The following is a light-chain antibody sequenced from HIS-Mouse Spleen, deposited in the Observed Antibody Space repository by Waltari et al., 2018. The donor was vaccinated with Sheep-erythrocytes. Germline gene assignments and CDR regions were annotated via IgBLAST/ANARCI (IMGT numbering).Light chain of an antibody. CDR3: CSYAGSYNHV. Sequence: QPALTQPRSVSGSPGQSVTISCTGTSSDVGGYNYVSLYQQHPGKAPKLMIYDVSKRPSGVPDRFSGSKSGNTASLTISGLQAEDEADYYCCSYAGSYNHVFATGTKVTVL. CDR2: DVS. CDR1: SSDVGGYNY. J-gene: IGLJ1*01. V-gene: IGLV2-11*01.